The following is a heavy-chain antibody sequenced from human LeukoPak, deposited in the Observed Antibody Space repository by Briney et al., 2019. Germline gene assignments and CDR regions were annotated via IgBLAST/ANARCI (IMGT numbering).Heavy chain of an antibody. D-gene: IGHD3-22*01. Sequence: GGSLRLSCGPSGFTFDYYDMNWVPQAPGRGPEWLSYISSSGSTIYVADSVKGRFPIYRHHANNSLFLQMNSLRLEDGAFFYCTRFSNNESSPYFEYWGQGNPCTVSS. CDR1: GFTFDYYD. CDR3: TRFSNNESSPYFEY. V-gene: IGHV3-48*03. CDR2: ISSSGSTI. J-gene: IGHJ1*01.